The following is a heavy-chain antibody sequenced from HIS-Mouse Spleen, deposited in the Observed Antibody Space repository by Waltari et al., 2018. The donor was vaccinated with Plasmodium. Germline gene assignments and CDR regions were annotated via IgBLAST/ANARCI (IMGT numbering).Heavy chain of an antibody. CDR2: IYYSGST. D-gene: IGHD1-7*01. Sequence: QLQLQESGPGLVKPSETLSLTCTVPGGSISRSSSYWGWLRQPPGKGLEWIGSIYYSGSTYYNPSLKSRVTISVDTSKNQFSLKLSSVTAADTAVYYCARDRITGTSYFDYWGQGTLVTVSS. CDR1: GGSISRSSSY. V-gene: IGHV4-39*07. J-gene: IGHJ4*02. CDR3: ARDRITGTSYFDY.